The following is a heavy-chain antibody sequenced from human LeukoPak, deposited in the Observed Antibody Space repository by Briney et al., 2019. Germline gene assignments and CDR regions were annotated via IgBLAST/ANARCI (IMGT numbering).Heavy chain of an antibody. Sequence: SETLSLTCAVYGGSFSGYYWSWIRQPPGKGLEWIEEINHSGSTNYNPSLKSRVTISVDTSKNQFSLKLSSVTAADTAVYYCARERYYYGSGSYYNAQYYFDYWGQGTLVTVSS. CDR3: ARERYYYGSGSYYNAQYYFDY. V-gene: IGHV4-34*01. D-gene: IGHD3-10*01. J-gene: IGHJ4*02. CDR2: INHSGST. CDR1: GGSFSGYY.